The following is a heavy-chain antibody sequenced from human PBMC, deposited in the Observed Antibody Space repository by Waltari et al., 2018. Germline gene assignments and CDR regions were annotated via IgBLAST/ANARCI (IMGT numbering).Heavy chain of an antibody. V-gene: IGHV4-39*01. D-gene: IGHD6-19*01. CDR3: ARLSSGWWDHDAFDI. CDR2: IYYSGST. CDR1: GGSISSSSYY. Sequence: QLQLQESGPGLVKPSETLSLTCTVSGGSISSSSYYWGWIRQPPGKGLEWIGSIYYSGSTYYNPSLKSRVTISVDTSKNQFSLKLSSVTAADTAVYYCARLSSGWWDHDAFDIWGQGTMVTVSS. J-gene: IGHJ3*02.